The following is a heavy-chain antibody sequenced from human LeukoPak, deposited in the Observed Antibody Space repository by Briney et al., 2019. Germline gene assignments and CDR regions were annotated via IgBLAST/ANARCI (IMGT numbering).Heavy chain of an antibody. Sequence: GGSLRLSCAASGFTFSDYYMSWLRQAPGKGLEWVSYISSDSSTIYYADSVKGRFTISRDNAKNSLYLQMNSLRTEDTAVYYCANTEYQRLGTDYWGQGTLVTVSS. D-gene: IGHD2-2*01. J-gene: IGHJ4*02. CDR1: GFTFSDYY. V-gene: IGHV3-11*04. CDR3: ANTEYQRLGTDY. CDR2: ISSDSSTI.